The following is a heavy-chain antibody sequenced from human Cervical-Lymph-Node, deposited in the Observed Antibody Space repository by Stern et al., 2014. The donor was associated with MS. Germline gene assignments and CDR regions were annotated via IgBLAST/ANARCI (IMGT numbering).Heavy chain of an antibody. CDR2: ISASNGDI. J-gene: IGHJ6*02. Sequence: QVQLVESGAEVKEPGASVKVSCKASGYTSGYYGIAWVRQAPGQGLEWMGWISASNGDINYAQKFEGRVTLTTDTSTSTASMEMRSLRYDDTAIYYCAGAAPDYYYGLEVWGQGTTVTVSS. CDR1: GYTSGYYG. CDR3: AGAAPDYYYGLEV. V-gene: IGHV1-18*01.